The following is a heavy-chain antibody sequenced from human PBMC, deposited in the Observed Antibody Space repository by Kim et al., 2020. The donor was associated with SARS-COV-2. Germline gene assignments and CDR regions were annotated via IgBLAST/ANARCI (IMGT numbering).Heavy chain of an antibody. CDR3: ARGAMVRGAYYMDV. V-gene: IGHV3-74*01. D-gene: IGHD3-10*01. CDR2: IYSGGSST. Sequence: GGSLRLSCAASGFTVSSYWMHWVRQAPGKGLVWVSRIYSGGSSTSYADSVKGRFTISRDNAKNTLYLQMNSLRAEDTAVYYCARGAMVRGAYYMDVWG. J-gene: IGHJ6*03. CDR1: GFTVSSYW.